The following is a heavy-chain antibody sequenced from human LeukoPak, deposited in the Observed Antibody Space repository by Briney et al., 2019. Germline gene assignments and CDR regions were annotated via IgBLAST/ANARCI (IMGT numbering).Heavy chain of an antibody. Sequence: PSETLSLTCAVYGGSFSGYYWSWIRQPPGKGLEWIGEINHSGSTNYNPSLKSRVTISVDTSKNQFSLKLSSVTAADTAVYYCARESWLRGSYSDQRPVFDYWGQGTLVTVS. J-gene: IGHJ4*02. D-gene: IGHD1-26*01. V-gene: IGHV4-34*01. CDR2: INHSGST. CDR1: GGSFSGYY. CDR3: ARESWLRGSYSDQRPVFDY.